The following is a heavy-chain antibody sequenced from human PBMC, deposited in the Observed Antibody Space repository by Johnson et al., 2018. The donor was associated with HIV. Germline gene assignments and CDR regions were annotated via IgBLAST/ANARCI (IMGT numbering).Heavy chain of an antibody. Sequence: VQLVESGGGLVQPGGSLRLSCAASRFTFSSYAMNWVRQAPGKGLEWVSVIYSGGSTYYADPVKGRFTISRDNSKNTLYLQMNSLRAEDTAVYYCARVSMLFIAADAFDIWGQGTMVTVSS. CDR3: ARVSMLFIAADAFDI. CDR1: RFTFSSYA. D-gene: IGHD2-21*01. J-gene: IGHJ3*02. CDR2: IYSGGST. V-gene: IGHV3-66*01.